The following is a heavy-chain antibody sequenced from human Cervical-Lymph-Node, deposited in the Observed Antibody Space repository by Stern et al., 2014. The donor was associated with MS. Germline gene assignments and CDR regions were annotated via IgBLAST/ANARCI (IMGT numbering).Heavy chain of an antibody. V-gene: IGHV5-51*01. CDR1: GYDYSHYW. D-gene: IGHD3-10*01. Sequence: EVQLVESGAEVKKPGESLKISCKGSGYDYSHYWIAWVRQTPGKGLEWMGTVYPGGSDTRYSPSFQGQVIIPADKSISTAYLQWSSLRATDTAIYYCATANTMYYYASRYYGMDVWGQGTTVIVSS. CDR3: ATANTMYYYASRYYGMDV. CDR2: VYPGGSDT. J-gene: IGHJ6*02.